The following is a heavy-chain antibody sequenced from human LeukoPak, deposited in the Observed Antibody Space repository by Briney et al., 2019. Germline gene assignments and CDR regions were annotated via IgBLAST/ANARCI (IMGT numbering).Heavy chain of an antibody. V-gene: IGHV4-34*01. Sequence: SETLSLTCAVYGGSFSGYYWTWIRQPPGKGLEWIGEINHSGSTNYNPSLKSRVTISVDTSKNQFSLKLNSVTAADAAVYFCARRRWGYGSGSYDYWGQGTLVTVSS. CDR1: GGSFSGYY. J-gene: IGHJ4*02. CDR2: INHSGST. CDR3: ARRRWGYGSGSYDY. D-gene: IGHD3-10*01.